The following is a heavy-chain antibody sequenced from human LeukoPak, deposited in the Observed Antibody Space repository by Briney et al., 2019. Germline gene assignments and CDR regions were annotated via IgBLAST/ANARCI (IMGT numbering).Heavy chain of an antibody. CDR3: ARVGSSGYPIDY. D-gene: IGHD3-22*01. V-gene: IGHV3-11*01. CDR2: ISSSGSTI. Sequence: GGSLSLSCAASGFTFSIYDMSWVRQAPAPGQERVSYISSSGSTINYADSVKGRFTISRDSAKKSLFLQMNILRAEDTAVYYCARVGSSGYPIDYWGQGTLVTVSS. J-gene: IGHJ4*02. CDR1: GFTFSIYD.